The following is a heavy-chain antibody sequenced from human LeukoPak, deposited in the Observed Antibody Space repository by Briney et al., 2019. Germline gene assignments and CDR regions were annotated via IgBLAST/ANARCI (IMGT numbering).Heavy chain of an antibody. CDR3: ARASSYTGHLGW. Sequence: PSETLSLTCTVSGGSISSYYWSWLRQPPGKGLEWIGYIYYSGSANCNPSLKSRVTISVDTSKNQFSLNLISVTAADTAVYYCARASSYTGHLGWWGQGTLVTVSS. CDR1: GGSISSYY. D-gene: IGHD2-2*01. CDR2: IYYSGSA. J-gene: IGHJ4*02. V-gene: IGHV4-59*08.